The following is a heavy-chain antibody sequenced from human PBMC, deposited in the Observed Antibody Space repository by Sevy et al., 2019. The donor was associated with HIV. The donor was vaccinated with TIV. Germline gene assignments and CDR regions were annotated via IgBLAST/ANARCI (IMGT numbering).Heavy chain of an antibody. V-gene: IGHV4-61*02. CDR1: GGSINSGSYY. CDR3: ARGEVRGIIIPDAFDI. D-gene: IGHD3-10*01. J-gene: IGHJ3*02. CDR2: IYASGST. Sequence: SETLSLTCTVSGGSINSGSYYWNWIRQPAGKGLEWIGRIYASGSTNYNPSLKSRLTLSVDTSKNQFSLKLTSVSAADTALYYCARGEVRGIIIPDAFDIWGQGTMVTVSS.